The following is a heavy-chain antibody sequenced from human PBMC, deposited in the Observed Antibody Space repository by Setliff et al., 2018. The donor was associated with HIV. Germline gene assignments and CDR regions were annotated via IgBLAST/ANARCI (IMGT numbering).Heavy chain of an antibody. Sequence: PGESLKISCQGSGYTFDKYYIAWVRQMPGQGLEWMGLIYPDDSYTTYSPAFEGHVTFSADKSSSTAYLQWSSLKASDTAMYYCARRNDYYYYMDVWGAGTTVTVSS. V-gene: IGHV5-51*01. J-gene: IGHJ6*03. CDR2: IYPDDSYT. CDR3: ARRNDYYYYMDV. CDR1: GYTFDKYY.